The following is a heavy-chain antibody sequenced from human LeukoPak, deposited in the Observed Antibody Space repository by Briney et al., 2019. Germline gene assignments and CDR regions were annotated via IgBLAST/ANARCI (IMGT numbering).Heavy chain of an antibody. J-gene: IGHJ5*02. D-gene: IGHD5-12*01. Sequence: PGGSLRLSCAASGFTFSSYAMSWVRQAPGKGLEWVSAISGSGGSTYYADSVKGRFTISRDNSKNTLSLQMNSLRAEDTALYYCAKGTAQSGTSLFDPWGQGTLVTVSP. CDR1: GFTFSSYA. CDR3: AKGTAQSGTSLFDP. V-gene: IGHV3-23*01. CDR2: ISGSGGST.